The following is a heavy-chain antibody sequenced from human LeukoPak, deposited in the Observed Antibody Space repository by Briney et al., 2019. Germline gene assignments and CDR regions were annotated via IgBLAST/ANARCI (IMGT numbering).Heavy chain of an antibody. D-gene: IGHD4-23*01. Sequence: SETLSLTCAVYGGSFSGYYWSWIRQPPGKGLEWIGEINHSGSTNYNPSLKSRVTISVDTSKNHFSLKLSSVTAADTAVYYCARAGGYGGNRVDYWGQGTLVTVSS. J-gene: IGHJ4*02. V-gene: IGHV4-34*01. CDR2: INHSGST. CDR3: ARAGGYGGNRVDY. CDR1: GGSFSGYY.